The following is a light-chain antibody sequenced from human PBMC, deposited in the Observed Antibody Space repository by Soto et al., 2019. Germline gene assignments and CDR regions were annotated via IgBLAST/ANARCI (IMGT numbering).Light chain of an antibody. J-gene: IGLJ1*01. V-gene: IGLV2-14*01. Sequence: QSALRHPGSVRRSPGHAITISCTGTSSDIGGYKYVSWYQHHPGKAPKLIIYEVSYRPSGVSNRFSGSKSGNTASLTISGLQAEEEADYYCSSYTNSSNRVFGTGTKVTVL. CDR1: SSDIGGYKY. CDR2: EVS. CDR3: SSYTNSSNRV.